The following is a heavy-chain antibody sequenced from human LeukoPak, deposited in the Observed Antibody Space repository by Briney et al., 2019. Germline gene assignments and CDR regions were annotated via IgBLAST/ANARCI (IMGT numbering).Heavy chain of an antibody. CDR1: GGTFSSYA. CDR3: ARDPGFTAAAGEGALFDY. J-gene: IGHJ4*02. Sequence: SVKVSCKASGGTFSSYAISWVRQAPGLGLEWMGGIIPIFGTANYAQKFQGRVTITADESASTAYMELSSLRSEDTAVYYCARDPGFTAAAGEGALFDYWGQGTLVTVSS. CDR2: IIPIFGTA. V-gene: IGHV1-69*13. D-gene: IGHD6-13*01.